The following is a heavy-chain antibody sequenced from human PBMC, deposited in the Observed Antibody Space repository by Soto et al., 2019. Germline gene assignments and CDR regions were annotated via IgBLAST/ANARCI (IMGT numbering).Heavy chain of an antibody. J-gene: IGHJ4*02. Sequence: QPGGSLRLSCEASGFVFTNFWMHWVRHVPGKGLVWVARIDTSGDTKYSDSVRGRFTMSRDNSKKTLYLQMNNLRVEDSALYYCARGSTDSYPGSRIFDFWGRGTLVTVSS. CDR1: GFVFTNFW. CDR2: IDTSGDT. V-gene: IGHV3-74*03. CDR3: ARGSTDSYPGSRIFDF. D-gene: IGHD3-10*01.